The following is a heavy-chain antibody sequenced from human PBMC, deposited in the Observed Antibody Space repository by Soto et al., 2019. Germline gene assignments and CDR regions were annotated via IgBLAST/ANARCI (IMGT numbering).Heavy chain of an antibody. J-gene: IGHJ4*02. CDR1: GFTFSNSE. CDR2: INYSGSNI. V-gene: IGHV3-48*03. Sequence: GALRLSCAASGFTFSNSEMFWVRQAPGKGLEWVSKINYSGSNIYYSKSVKCRFTISRDNAKNSLYLQMNSLTDEDTAIYFCASEALCGADCYFFEYWGPGTLVTVSS. CDR3: ASEALCGADCYFFEY. D-gene: IGHD2-21*02.